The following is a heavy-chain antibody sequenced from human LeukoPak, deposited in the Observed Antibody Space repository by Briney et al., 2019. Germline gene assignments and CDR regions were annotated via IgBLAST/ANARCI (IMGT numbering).Heavy chain of an antibody. Sequence: PGGSLRLSCAASGFTFNIFWMSWVRQAPGKGLEWVANIKHDGSEEYYGDSVRGRFTTSRNNAKNALILQMNSLRGEDTAVDYCARALGNSTGDYRGQGTLVTVSS. CDR3: ARALGNSTGDY. V-gene: IGHV3-7*04. J-gene: IGHJ4*02. CDR1: GFTFNIFW. D-gene: IGHD7-27*01. CDR2: IKHDGSEE.